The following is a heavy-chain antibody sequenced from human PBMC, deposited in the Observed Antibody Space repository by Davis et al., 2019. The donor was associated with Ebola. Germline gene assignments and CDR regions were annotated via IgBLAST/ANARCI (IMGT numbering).Heavy chain of an antibody. D-gene: IGHD6-19*01. V-gene: IGHV5-10-1*01. J-gene: IGHJ5*02. CDR1: GYSFTSYW. CDR2: IDPSDSYT. CDR3: ARQFGASSWYFPAYSSGHWFDP. Sequence: PGGSLRLSCKGSGYSFTSYWIGWVRQMPGKGLEWMGRIDPSDSYTNYSPSFQGHVTISADKSISTAYLQWSSLKASDTAMYYCARQFGASSWYFPAYSSGHWFDPWGQGTLVTVSS.